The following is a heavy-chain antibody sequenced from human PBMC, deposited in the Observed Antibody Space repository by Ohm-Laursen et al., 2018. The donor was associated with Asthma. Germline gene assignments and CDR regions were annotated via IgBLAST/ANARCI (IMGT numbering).Heavy chain of an antibody. Sequence: TLSLTCAVSGGSISSSNWWSWVRQPPGKGLEWIGEIYHSGSTNYNPSLKSRVTISVDKSKNQFSLKLSSVTAADTAVYYCARITYCGGDCYLFDIWGQGTMVTVSS. CDR1: GGSISSSNW. CDR2: IYHSGST. CDR3: ARITYCGGDCYLFDI. D-gene: IGHD2-21*01. J-gene: IGHJ3*02. V-gene: IGHV4-4*02.